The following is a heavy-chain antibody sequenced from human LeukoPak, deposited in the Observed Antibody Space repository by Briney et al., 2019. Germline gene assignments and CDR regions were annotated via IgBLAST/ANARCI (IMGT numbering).Heavy chain of an antibody. J-gene: IGHJ3*02. CDR2: INPNSGGT. D-gene: IGHD4-23*01. CDR3: ASGLIYGGNDAFDI. Sequence: VASVKVSCKASGYTFTGYYMHWVRQAPGQGLEWMGWINPNSGGTNYAQKFQGWVTMTRDTSISTAYMELSRLRSDDTAVYYCASGLIYGGNDAFDIWGQGTMVTVSS. CDR1: GYTFTGYY. V-gene: IGHV1-2*04.